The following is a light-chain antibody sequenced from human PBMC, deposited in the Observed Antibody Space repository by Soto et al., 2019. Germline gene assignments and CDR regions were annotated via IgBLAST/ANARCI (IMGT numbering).Light chain of an antibody. Sequence: QSVLTQPPSASATPGQRVTISCSGSSSNIGSNYVYWYQQLPGTAPKLLIYRNDQRPSGVPDRFSGSKSGTSASLAISGLRSEDEAEYYCAAWDDSLSGSYVVFGGGTQLTVL. CDR2: RND. CDR1: SSNIGSNY. V-gene: IGLV1-47*01. J-gene: IGLJ2*01. CDR3: AAWDDSLSGSYVV.